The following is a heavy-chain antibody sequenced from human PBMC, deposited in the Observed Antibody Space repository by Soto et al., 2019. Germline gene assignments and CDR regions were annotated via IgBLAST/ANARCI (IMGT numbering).Heavy chain of an antibody. J-gene: IGHJ6*02. Sequence: SVKVSCRASGGTFSSYAISWVRQAPGQGLEWMGGIIPIFGTANYAQKFQGRVTITADESTSTAYMELSSLRSEDTAVYYCARDYLETTVVPPAPLPHYGMDVWGQGTTVTVSS. CDR2: IIPIFGTA. CDR3: ARDYLETTVVPPAPLPHYGMDV. V-gene: IGHV1-69*13. D-gene: IGHD4-17*01. CDR1: GGTFSSYA.